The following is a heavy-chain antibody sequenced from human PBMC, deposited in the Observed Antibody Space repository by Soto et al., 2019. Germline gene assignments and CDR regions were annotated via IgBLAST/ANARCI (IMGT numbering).Heavy chain of an antibody. CDR3: TPLALKYNSDWYPLSD. Sequence: EVQLVESGGGLGKPGGSLRLSCAGSGFTFSNVWMNWVRQAPGKGLEWVGRIKSETDGGTIDYAAPVKGRFTISRDDSNNTLYLHMNSLKTEDTATYYCTPLALKYNSDWYPLSDWGQGTRVTVSS. CDR2: IKSETDGGTI. J-gene: IGHJ4*02. CDR1: GFTFSNVW. V-gene: IGHV3-15*07. D-gene: IGHD6-19*01.